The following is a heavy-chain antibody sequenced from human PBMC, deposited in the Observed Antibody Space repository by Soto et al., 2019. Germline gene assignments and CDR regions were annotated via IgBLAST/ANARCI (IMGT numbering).Heavy chain of an antibody. CDR2: IYYTGST. CDR3: ARERASLPQGFGF. J-gene: IGHJ3*01. D-gene: IGHD3-16*01. CDR1: AGKGENDSHR. V-gene: IGHV4-61*01. Sequence: SPTRSDTYPVLAGKGENDSHRRRGTRKPPGNWLEWIGDIYYTGSTNYNPSLKSRVTISLDTSRNQFSLKLSSVTAADTAFFYCARERASLPQGFGFWGQG.